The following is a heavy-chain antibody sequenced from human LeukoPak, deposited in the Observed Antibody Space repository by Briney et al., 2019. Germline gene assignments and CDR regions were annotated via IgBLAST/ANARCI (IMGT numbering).Heavy chain of an antibody. D-gene: IGHD6-19*01. CDR2: IYYSGST. CDR1: GGSISSSSYY. Sequence: PSETLSLTCTVSGGSISSSSYYWSWIRQPPGKGLEWIGYIYYSGSTNYNPSLKSRVTISVDTSKNQFSLKLSSVTAADTAVYYCAKTFSSGWPYYFDYWGQGTLVTVSS. V-gene: IGHV4-61*01. J-gene: IGHJ4*02. CDR3: AKTFSSGWPYYFDY.